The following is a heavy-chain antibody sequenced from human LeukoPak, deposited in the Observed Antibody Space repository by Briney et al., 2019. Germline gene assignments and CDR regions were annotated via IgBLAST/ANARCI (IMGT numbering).Heavy chain of an antibody. CDR3: ATPLKGYCSSTSCYMGYFQH. CDR1: GFTFSSYG. D-gene: IGHD2-2*01. J-gene: IGHJ1*01. V-gene: IGHV3-30*02. CDR2: IRYDGSNK. Sequence: GGSLRLSCAASGFTFSSYGMHWVRQAPGKGLEWVAFIRYDGSNKYYADSVKGRFTISRDNSKNTLYLQMNSLRAEDTAVYYCATPLKGYCSSTSCYMGYFQHWGQGTLVTVSS.